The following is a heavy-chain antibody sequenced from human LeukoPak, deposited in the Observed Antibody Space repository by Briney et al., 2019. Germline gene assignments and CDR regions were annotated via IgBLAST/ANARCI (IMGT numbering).Heavy chain of an antibody. CDR2: IYSGDIT. CDR3: ARAVSSGYDPFDY. Sequence: GGSLRLSCAASGFTVSNNYMSWVRQAPGKGLEWVSVIYSGDITYYADSVKGRFTISRDNSKNTLYLQMNSLRAEDTAVYYCARAVSSGYDPFDYWGQGTLVTVSS. CDR1: GFTVSNNY. D-gene: IGHD3-22*01. V-gene: IGHV3-53*01. J-gene: IGHJ4*02.